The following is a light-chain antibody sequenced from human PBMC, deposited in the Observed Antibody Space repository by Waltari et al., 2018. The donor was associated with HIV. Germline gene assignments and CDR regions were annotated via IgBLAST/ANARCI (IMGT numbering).Light chain of an antibody. Sequence: QSALTQPASVSGFLGQSINISCTGISTDSRFYKYVSWSQPYPGKIPRLIIFDINNRPSGGSAHFSWSRSGNSASLTFSGLQSGDEAHYYCASNRLDYTLIFGGGTKLTVL. CDR2: DIN. V-gene: IGLV2-14*03. CDR3: ASNRLDYTLI. J-gene: IGLJ2*01. CDR1: STDSRFYKY.